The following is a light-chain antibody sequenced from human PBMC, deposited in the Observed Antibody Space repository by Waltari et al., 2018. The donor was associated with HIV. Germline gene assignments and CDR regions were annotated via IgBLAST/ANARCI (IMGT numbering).Light chain of an antibody. CDR3: GTWDSSLSAV. CDR1: SSNIGNNY. Sequence: QSVLTQPPSVSAAPGQRVTISCSGSSSNIGNNYVSWYRHLPGAAPKLLIYDNNNRPSGIPDRFSGSKSGTSATLVITGLQTGDEADYYCGTWDSSLSAVFGGGTKLTVL. J-gene: IGLJ3*02. CDR2: DNN. V-gene: IGLV1-51*01.